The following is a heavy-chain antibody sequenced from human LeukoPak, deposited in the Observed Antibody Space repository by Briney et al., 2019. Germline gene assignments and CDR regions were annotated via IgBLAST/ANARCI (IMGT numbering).Heavy chain of an antibody. J-gene: IGHJ1*01. CDR2: ISSNGGST. CDR1: GFTFSSYA. CDR3: VKDGEGGSGWSRIVEYFQH. Sequence: QAGGSLRLSCSASGFTFSSYAMHWVRQAPGKGLEYVSAISSNGGSTYYADSVKGRFTISRENSKNTLYLQMSSLRAEDTAVYYCVKDGEGGSGWSRIVEYFQHWGQGTLVTVSS. D-gene: IGHD6-19*01. V-gene: IGHV3-64D*06.